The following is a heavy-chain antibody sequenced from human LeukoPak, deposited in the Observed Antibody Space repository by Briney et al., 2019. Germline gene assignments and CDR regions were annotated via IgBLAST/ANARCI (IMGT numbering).Heavy chain of an antibody. CDR3: AREGSYCVGGDCYSFDF. D-gene: IGHD2-21*02. J-gene: IGHJ4*02. CDR2: MHPGNGNT. CDR1: GYRFISNY. Sequence: RASVKVSCKASGYRFISNYIQWVRQAPGLGPEWMGWMHPGNGNTRYAEKFQGRVTMTRDTSINTAYMDLNSLRSDDTAVYHCAREGSYCVGGDCYSFDFWGQGTLITVSS. V-gene: IGHV1-2*02.